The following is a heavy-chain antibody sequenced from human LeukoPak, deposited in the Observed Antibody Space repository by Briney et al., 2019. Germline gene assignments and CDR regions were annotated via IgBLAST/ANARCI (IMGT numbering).Heavy chain of an antibody. Sequence: GGSLRLSCVASGVTLSNYAMSWARQAPGKGLEWVSGISSSGSGGNTYYADSVKGRFTISRDSSRNTLFLHTNTLRAEDTAIYYCAKDRTVGASLWSFDFWGRGTLVTVSS. CDR2: ISSSGSGGNT. J-gene: IGHJ2*01. CDR1: GVTLSNYA. CDR3: AKDRTVGASLWSFDF. V-gene: IGHV3-23*01. D-gene: IGHD1-26*01.